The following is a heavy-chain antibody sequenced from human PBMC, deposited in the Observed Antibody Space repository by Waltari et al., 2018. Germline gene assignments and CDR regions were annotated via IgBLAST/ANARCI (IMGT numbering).Heavy chain of an antibody. J-gene: IGHJ4*02. V-gene: IGHV3-30-3*01. CDR3: ARDSGYSVAWSVGDY. D-gene: IGHD6-19*01. Sequence: QVQLVESGGGVVQPGRALRVPGAASGFTFHSHATHWVRQAPGKGLEWVSVISYDGNIKYYAGSVKGRFTISRDNSKNTLYLQMNDLRSDDTAVYFCARDSGYSVAWSVGDYWGQGTLVTVSS. CDR2: ISYDGNIK. CDR1: GFTFHSHA.